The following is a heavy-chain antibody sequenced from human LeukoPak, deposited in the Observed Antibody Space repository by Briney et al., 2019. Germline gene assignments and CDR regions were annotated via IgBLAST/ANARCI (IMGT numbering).Heavy chain of an antibody. Sequence: SETLSLTCTVSGASMSSYYWSWIRQPPGKGLEWIGYIYYSGSTNSNPSLKSRVTISVDTSKNQFSLKQSSVTAADTAVYYCARESASYGWFDPWGQGTLVTVSS. D-gene: IGHD1-26*01. CDR3: ARESASYGWFDP. CDR1: GASMSSYY. J-gene: IGHJ5*02. CDR2: IYYSGST. V-gene: IGHV4-59*01.